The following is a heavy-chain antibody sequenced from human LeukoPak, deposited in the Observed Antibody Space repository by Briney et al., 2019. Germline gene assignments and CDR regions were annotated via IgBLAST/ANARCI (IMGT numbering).Heavy chain of an antibody. D-gene: IGHD1-1*01. J-gene: IGHJ3*02. V-gene: IGHV1-2*02. Sequence: GASVKVSCKASGYTFTGYYMHWVRQAPGQGLEWMGWINPNGGGTNYAQKFQGRVTMTRDTSISTAYMELSRLRSDDTAVYYCARDGTDKLNAFDIWGQGTMVTVSS. CDR1: GYTFTGYY. CDR2: INPNGGGT. CDR3: ARDGTDKLNAFDI.